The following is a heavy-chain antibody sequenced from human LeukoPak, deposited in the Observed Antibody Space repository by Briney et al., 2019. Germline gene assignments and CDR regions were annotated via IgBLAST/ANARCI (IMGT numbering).Heavy chain of an antibody. D-gene: IGHD3-9*01. CDR3: AQMGDYDILTGYYMDY. V-gene: IGHV3-21*01. J-gene: IGHJ4*02. CDR2: IRSSGDYI. CDR1: GFTFSSSS. Sequence: GGSLRLSCAASGFTFSSSSMNWVRQAPGKGLGWVSSIRSSGDYIYYADSVKGRFTISRDNAKNSLYLQMNSLRAEDTAVYYCAQMGDYDILTGYYMDYWGQGTLVTVSS.